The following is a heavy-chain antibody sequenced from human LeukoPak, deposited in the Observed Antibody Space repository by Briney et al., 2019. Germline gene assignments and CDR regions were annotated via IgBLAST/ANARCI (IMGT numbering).Heavy chain of an antibody. CDR2: IFHSGIT. CDR1: GYSISSGYY. Sequence: SETLSLTCSVSGYSISSGYYWGWIRQPPGKGLEWIGSIFHSGITYYNSSLKSRVTISVDTSKNQFSLKLSSVTAADTAVYYCARGLSRIAPRFDYWGQGTLVTVSS. J-gene: IGHJ4*02. CDR3: ARGLSRIAPRFDY. V-gene: IGHV4-38-2*02.